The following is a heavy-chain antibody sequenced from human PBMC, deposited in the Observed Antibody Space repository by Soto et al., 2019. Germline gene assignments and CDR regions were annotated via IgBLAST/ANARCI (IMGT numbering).Heavy chain of an antibody. V-gene: IGHV6-1*01. CDR1: GDSVSSNSAA. J-gene: IGHJ5*02. CDR2: TYYRSKWYN. Sequence: SQTLSLTCAISGDSVSSNSAAWNWIRQSPSRGLEWLGRTYYRSKWYNDYAVSVKSRITINPDTSKNQFSLQLNSVTPEDTAVYYCARDPHLDGSSSFGSLGNWFDPWGQGTLVTVSS. D-gene: IGHD6-6*01. CDR3: ARDPHLDGSSSFGSLGNWFDP.